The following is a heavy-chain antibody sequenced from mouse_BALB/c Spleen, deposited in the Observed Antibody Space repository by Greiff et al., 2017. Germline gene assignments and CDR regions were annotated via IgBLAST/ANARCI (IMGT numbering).Heavy chain of an antibody. CDR3: ASCPFDGYSVAY. D-gene: IGHD2-3*01. CDR2: ILPGSGST. J-gene: IGHJ3*01. V-gene: IGHV1-9*01. Sequence: QVQLKQSGAELMKPGASVKISCKATGYTFSSYWIEWVKQRPGHGLEWIGEILPGSGSTNYNEKFKGKATFTADTSSNTAYMQLSSLTSEDSAVYYCASCPFDGYSVAYWGQGTLVTVSA. CDR1: GYTFSSYW.